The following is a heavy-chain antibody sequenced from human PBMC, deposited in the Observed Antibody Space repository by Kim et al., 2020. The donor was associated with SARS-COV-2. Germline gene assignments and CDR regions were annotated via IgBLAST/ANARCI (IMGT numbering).Heavy chain of an antibody. CDR3: ARGPPKYGSGSSPYYFDY. CDR1: GYTFTSYG. J-gene: IGHJ4*02. Sequence: ASVKVSCKASGYTFTSYGISWVRQAPGQGLEWMGWISAYNGNTNYAQKLQGRVTMTTDTSTSTAYMELRSLRSDDTAVYYCARGPPKYGSGSSPYYFDYWGQGTLVTVSS. V-gene: IGHV1-18*01. D-gene: IGHD3-10*01. CDR2: ISAYNGNT.